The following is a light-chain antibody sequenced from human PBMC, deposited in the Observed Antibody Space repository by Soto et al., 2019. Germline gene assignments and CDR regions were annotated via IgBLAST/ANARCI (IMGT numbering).Light chain of an antibody. CDR1: QSLLHSDGNTY. J-gene: IGKJ5*01. V-gene: IGKV2-30*02. CDR3: LQGTYWPT. Sequence: DIVLTQSPVSLPVTLGQPASISCRSSQSLLHSDGNTYLTWFQQRPGQSPRRLFHKVSNRDSGVPDRFSGSASGTDFTLKISRVEAEDVAIYFCLQGTYWPTFGQGTRLEIK. CDR2: KVS.